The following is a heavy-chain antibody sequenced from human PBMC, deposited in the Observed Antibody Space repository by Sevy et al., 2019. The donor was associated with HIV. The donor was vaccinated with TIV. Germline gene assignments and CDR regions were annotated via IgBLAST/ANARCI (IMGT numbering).Heavy chain of an antibody. D-gene: IGHD3-10*01. Sequence: GGSLRLSCAASGFTFSSYAMSWVRQAPGKALEWVSAISGSGGSTYYADSVKGRFTISRDNSKNTLYLQMNSLRAEDTAVYYCAKDAYGGSVSPPDYWGQGTLVTVSS. CDR1: GFTFSSYA. J-gene: IGHJ4*02. CDR3: AKDAYGGSVSPPDY. CDR2: ISGSGGST. V-gene: IGHV3-23*01.